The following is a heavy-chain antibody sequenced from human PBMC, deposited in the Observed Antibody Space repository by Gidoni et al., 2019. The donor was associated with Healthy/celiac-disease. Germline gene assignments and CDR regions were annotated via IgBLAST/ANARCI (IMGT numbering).Heavy chain of an antibody. CDR3: ARPGGESGYDSSGPLGYFDL. CDR1: GGSISSSSYY. J-gene: IGHJ2*01. CDR2: IDYSGGT. V-gene: IGHV4-39*01. D-gene: IGHD3-22*01. Sequence: QLQLQESGPGLVKPSETLSLTCTVSGGSISSSSYYWGWIRQPPGKGLGWIGGIDYSGGTYYNRSRKSRVTKSVDTSKNQVSLKLSSVNAAETAVYYCARPGGESGYDSSGPLGYFDLWGRGTLVTVSS.